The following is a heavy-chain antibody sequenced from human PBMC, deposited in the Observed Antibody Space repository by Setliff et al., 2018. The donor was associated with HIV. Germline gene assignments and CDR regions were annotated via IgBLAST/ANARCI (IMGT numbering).Heavy chain of an antibody. CDR3: ARVRLYNTALDY. CDR1: GFTVSTYY. J-gene: IGHJ4*02. V-gene: IGHV3-66*02. Sequence: RGSLRLSCAASGFTVSTYYMSWVRQAPGKGLEWVSTIYSGGSTYHADFVKGRFTLSRDTSKNTLFLQMNSLRPEDAAVYYCARVRLYNTALDYWGQGTLVTVSS. D-gene: IGHD3-3*01. CDR2: IYSGGST.